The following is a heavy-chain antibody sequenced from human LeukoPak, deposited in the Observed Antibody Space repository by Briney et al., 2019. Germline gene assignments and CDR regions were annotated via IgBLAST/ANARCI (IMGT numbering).Heavy chain of an antibody. D-gene: IGHD4-17*01. CDR2: ISSSGDTI. V-gene: IGHV3-48*03. J-gene: IGHJ3*02. Sequence: GGSLRLSCAGSGFTFSSYEMNWVRQAPGKGLEWVSYISSSGDTIHYTDSVKGRFTTSRDNGKNSLYLQMNSLRAEDTAVYYCARDRGTATVRSFDIWGQGTVVTVSS. CDR1: GFTFSSYE. CDR3: ARDRGTATVRSFDI.